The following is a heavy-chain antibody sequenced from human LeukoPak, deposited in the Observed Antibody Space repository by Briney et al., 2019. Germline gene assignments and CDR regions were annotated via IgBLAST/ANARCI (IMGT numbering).Heavy chain of an antibody. J-gene: IGHJ4*02. CDR2: MNPKTSRT. CDR3: ARLSQTPDYYSNGGYYYLGY. Sequence: ASVKVSCKTSRYTFTSYDINWVREAAGQGFEWMGCMNPKTSRTGFAKKFQGRLIMTRDTSISTAYMELRSLRSEDTAVYYCARLSQTPDYYSNGGYYYLGYWGQGTPVTVSS. V-gene: IGHV1-8*01. CDR1: RYTFTSYD. D-gene: IGHD3-22*01.